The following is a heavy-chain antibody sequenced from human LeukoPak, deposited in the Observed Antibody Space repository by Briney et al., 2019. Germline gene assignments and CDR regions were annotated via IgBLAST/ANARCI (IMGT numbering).Heavy chain of an antibody. CDR1: GYTFTSYG. CDR3: ARGSGPLWFGELYAFDI. CDR2: ISAYNGNT. V-gene: IGHV1-18*01. D-gene: IGHD3-10*01. J-gene: IGHJ3*02. Sequence: ASVKVSCKASGYTFTSYGISWVRLAPGQGLEWMGWISAYNGNTNYAQKLQGRVTMTTDTSTSTAYMELRSLRSDDTAVYYCARGSGPLWFGELYAFDIWGQGTMVTVSS.